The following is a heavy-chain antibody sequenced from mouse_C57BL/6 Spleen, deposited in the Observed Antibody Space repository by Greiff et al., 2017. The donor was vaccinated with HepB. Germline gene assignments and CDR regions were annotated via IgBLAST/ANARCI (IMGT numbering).Heavy chain of an antibody. V-gene: IGHV5-16*01. D-gene: IGHD2-3*01. CDR3: ARFYDYWYFDV. Sequence: EVQVVESEGGLVQPGSSMKLSCTASGFTFSDYYMAWVRQVPEKGLEWVANINYDGSSTYYLDSLKSRFIISRDNAKNILYLQMSSLKSEDTATYYCARFYDYWYFDVWGTGTTVTVSS. CDR2: INYDGSST. J-gene: IGHJ1*03. CDR1: GFTFSDYY.